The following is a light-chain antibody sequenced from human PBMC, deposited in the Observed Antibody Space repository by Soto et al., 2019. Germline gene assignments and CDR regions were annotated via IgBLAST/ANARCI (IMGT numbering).Light chain of an antibody. CDR3: QKYNGAPPWT. CDR2: DAS. V-gene: IGKV3-20*01. Sequence: EFVLTQSPGTLSLSPGERATLSCRASQTVRNNYLAWYQQKPGQALRLLIYDASSRATGIPDRFSGSGSGTDFTLTISRLEPEDVATYYCQKYNGAPPWTFGQGTKVDIK. CDR1: QTVRNNY. J-gene: IGKJ1*01.